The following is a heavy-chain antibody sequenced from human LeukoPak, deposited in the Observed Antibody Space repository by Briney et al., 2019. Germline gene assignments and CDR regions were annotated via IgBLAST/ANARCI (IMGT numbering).Heavy chain of an antibody. CDR3: AKGYYDSSGFRSPDY. CDR2: IRHDGSLK. CDR1: GFTFSNYG. Sequence: PGWSLRLSCPASGFTFSNYGMHWVRQAPGKGLEWVAFIRHDGSLKYYLDSVKGRFTIYRDNSKNTMYLQMNSLRDEDTAVYYCAKGYYDSSGFRSPDYWGQGTLVTVSS. D-gene: IGHD3-22*01. V-gene: IGHV3-30*02. J-gene: IGHJ4*02.